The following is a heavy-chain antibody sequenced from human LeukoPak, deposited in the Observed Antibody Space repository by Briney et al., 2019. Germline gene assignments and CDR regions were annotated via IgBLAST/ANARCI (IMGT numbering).Heavy chain of an antibody. CDR3: ARWNQGHGLDV. CDR1: GIPFSSYG. D-gene: IGHD4-23*01. V-gene: IGHV3-33*01. CDR2: IWYDGSKK. J-gene: IGHJ6*02. Sequence: GGSLRLSCAASGIPFSSYGMHWVRQAPVKGLEWVAVIWYDGSKKYYADFVKGRFTISRDNSKNTLSLQMSSLRVEDTAVYYCARWNQGHGLDVWGQGTTVTVSS.